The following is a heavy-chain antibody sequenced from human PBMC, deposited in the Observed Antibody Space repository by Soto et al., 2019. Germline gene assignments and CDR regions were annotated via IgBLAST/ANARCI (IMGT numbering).Heavy chain of an antibody. CDR1: GFTFDDNA. Sequence: GGSLRLSCAVSGFTFDDNAMHWVRQAPEKGPEWVSGINWKSDIGYADSVKGRFTISRDNAENSLYLQMNSLRAEDTALYYCAISQDRGGRTTFIYWGQGTQVTVSS. V-gene: IGHV3-9*01. CDR2: INWKSDI. CDR3: AISQDRGGRTTFIY. J-gene: IGHJ4*02. D-gene: IGHD3-16*01.